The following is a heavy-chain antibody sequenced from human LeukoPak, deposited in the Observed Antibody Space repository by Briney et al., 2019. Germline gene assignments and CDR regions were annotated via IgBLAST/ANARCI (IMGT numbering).Heavy chain of an antibody. CDR2: SSGSDTTI. Sequence: GGSLRLSCAATGFAFSAYEMNWVRQAPGKWLEWVAYSSGSDTTIYYADSVKGRFVISRDNARSSLYLQMNSLRAEDTALYYCTTLGYHLDSWGQGTLVTVSS. CDR1: GFAFSAYE. CDR3: TTLGYHLDS. J-gene: IGHJ4*02. D-gene: IGHD3-22*01. V-gene: IGHV3-48*03.